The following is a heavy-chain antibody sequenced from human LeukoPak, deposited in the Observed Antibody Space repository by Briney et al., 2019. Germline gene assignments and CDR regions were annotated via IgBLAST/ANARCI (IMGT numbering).Heavy chain of an antibody. CDR3: AKGFRSGTYPLDY. D-gene: IGHD3-10*01. V-gene: IGHV3-23*01. CDR1: GFTFSGFA. CDR2: ISGSGGST. Sequence: GGSLRLSCAASGFTFSGFAMSWVRQAPGKGLEWVSGISGSGGSTYYAGSVKGRFNISRDNSKNTLYMQMNSLRAEETAVYYCAKGFRSGTYPLDYWGQGTLVTVSS. J-gene: IGHJ4*02.